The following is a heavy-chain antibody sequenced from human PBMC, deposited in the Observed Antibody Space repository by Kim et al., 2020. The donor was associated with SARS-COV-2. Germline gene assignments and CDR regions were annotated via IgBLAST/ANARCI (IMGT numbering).Heavy chain of an antibody. CDR1: GGTFSSYA. V-gene: IGHV1-69*13. Sequence: SVKVSCKASGGTFSSYAISWVRQAPGQGLEWMGGIIPIFGTANYAQKFQGRVTITADESTSTAYMELSSLRSEDTAVYYCARQLSSIVVVPAAEGAFDYWGQGTLVTVSS. J-gene: IGHJ4*02. D-gene: IGHD2-2*01. CDR3: ARQLSSIVVVPAAEGAFDY. CDR2: IIPIFGTA.